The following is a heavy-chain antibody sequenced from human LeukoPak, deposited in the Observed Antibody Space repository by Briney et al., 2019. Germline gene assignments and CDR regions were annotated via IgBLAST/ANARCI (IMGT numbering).Heavy chain of an antibody. CDR1: GYTFTGYY. Sequence: VSVKLSCTASGYTFTGYYMHWVRHAPGQGLEWMGWINPNSGGTNYAQRFQGRVTMTRDTSISTAYMELSRLRSDDTAVYYCARESSAELLRNWYFDPWGRGTLVTVSS. CDR2: INPNSGGT. V-gene: IGHV1-2*02. D-gene: IGHD2-15*01. CDR3: ARESSAELLRNWYFDP. J-gene: IGHJ2*01.